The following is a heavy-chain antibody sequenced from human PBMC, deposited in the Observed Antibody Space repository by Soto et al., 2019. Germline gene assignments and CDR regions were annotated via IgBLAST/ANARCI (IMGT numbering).Heavy chain of an antibody. V-gene: IGHV1-69*02. CDR2: INPILSMS. D-gene: IGHD3-10*01. CDR3: ASSYGSGYRAFDY. Sequence: QVQLVQSGAEVKRPGSSVKVSCKASGDTFTFYSINWVRQAPGLGLEWMGRINPILSMSNYAQRFQGRVTMTADKSTSTAYMELSSLRSEDTAIYYCASSYGSGYRAFDYWGQGALVPVSS. CDR1: GDTFTFYS. J-gene: IGHJ4*02.